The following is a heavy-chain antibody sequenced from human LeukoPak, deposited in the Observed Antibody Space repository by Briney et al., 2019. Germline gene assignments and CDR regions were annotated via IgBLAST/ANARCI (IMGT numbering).Heavy chain of an antibody. Sequence: GGSLRLSCAPSGFTFSRYWMTWVRQTPEKGLEWVASIKDDGRQKYYVDSVKGRFTVSRDNAKNSAYMQMDSLRVEDTALYYWARDASRGFDSWGQGTLVTVSS. CDR1: GFTFSRYW. J-gene: IGHJ4*02. CDR3: ARDASRGFDS. CDR2: IKDDGRQK. D-gene: IGHD5-24*01. V-gene: IGHV3-7*01.